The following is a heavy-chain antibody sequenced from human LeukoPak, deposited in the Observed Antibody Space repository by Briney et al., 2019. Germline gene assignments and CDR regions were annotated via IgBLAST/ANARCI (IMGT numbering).Heavy chain of an antibody. CDR3: ARARPGGGADY. D-gene: IGHD2-8*02. J-gene: IGHJ4*02. V-gene: IGHV4-39*01. CDR1: GGSISSSSYY. Sequence: SETLSLTXTVSGGSISSSSYYWGWIRQPPGKGLEWIGSIYYSGSTYYNPSLKSRVTISVDTSKNQFSLKLSSVTAADTAVYYCARARPGGGADYWGQGTLVTVSS. CDR2: IYYSGST.